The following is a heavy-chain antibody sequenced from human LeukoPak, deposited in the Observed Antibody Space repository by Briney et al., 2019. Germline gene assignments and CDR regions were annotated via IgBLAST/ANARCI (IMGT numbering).Heavy chain of an antibody. V-gene: IGHV1-18*01. Sequence: GASVKVSCKASGYTFTSYGISWVRQAPGQGLEWMGWISAYNGNTNYAQKLQGRVTMTTDTSTSTAYMELRSLRSDDTAVYYCARAGSVIVVVAAYGMDVWGQGTTVTASS. D-gene: IGHD2-15*01. CDR1: GYTFTSYG. J-gene: IGHJ6*02. CDR2: ISAYNGNT. CDR3: ARAGSVIVVVAAYGMDV.